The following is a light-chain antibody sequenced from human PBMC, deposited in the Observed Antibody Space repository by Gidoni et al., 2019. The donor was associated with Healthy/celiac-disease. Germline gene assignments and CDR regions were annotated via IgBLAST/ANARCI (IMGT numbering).Light chain of an antibody. V-gene: IGKV1-39*01. CDR1: QSISSY. CDR3: QQSYSTEVT. J-gene: IGKJ3*01. CDR2: AAS. Sequence: DIQMTQSPSSRSASVGDRVTITCRASQSISSYLNWYQQKPGKAPKLLIYAASSLQSGVPSRFSGSGSGTDFTLTISSLQPEDFATYYCQQSYSTEVTFGPGTKVDIK.